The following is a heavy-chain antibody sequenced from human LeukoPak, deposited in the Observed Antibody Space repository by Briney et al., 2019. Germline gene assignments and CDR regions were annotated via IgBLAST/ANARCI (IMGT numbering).Heavy chain of an antibody. D-gene: IGHD1-26*01. Sequence: GGALRPSLAAPGFTLSYYLVHWVRPTPREGVVWVSRISSDGSSASYADSLKGRFTMSRDNAKNTLYLQMNSLRDEDTAVYYCAKGGGSPLDYWGQGTLVTVSS. CDR1: GFTLSYYL. CDR2: ISSDGSSA. V-gene: IGHV3-74*01. CDR3: AKGGGSPLDY. J-gene: IGHJ4*02.